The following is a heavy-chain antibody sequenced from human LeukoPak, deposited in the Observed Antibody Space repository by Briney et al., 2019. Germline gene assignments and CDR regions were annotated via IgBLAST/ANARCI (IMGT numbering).Heavy chain of an antibody. Sequence: SETLSLTCTVSGGSISSGGYYWSWIRQHPGKGLEWIGYIYYSGSTYYNPSLKSRVTISVDTSKNQFSLKLSSVTAADTAVYYCARCSGGSSNYYYYYMDVWGKGTTVTVSS. J-gene: IGHJ6*03. V-gene: IGHV4-31*03. D-gene: IGHD2-15*01. CDR2: IYYSGST. CDR1: GGSISSGGYY. CDR3: ARCSGGSSNYYYYYMDV.